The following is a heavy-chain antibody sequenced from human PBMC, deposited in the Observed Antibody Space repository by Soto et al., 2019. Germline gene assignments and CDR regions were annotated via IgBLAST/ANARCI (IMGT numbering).Heavy chain of an antibody. D-gene: IGHD5-18*01. CDR1: GGTFSSYA. V-gene: IGHV1-69*13. Sequence: ASVKVSCKASGGTFSSYAISWVRQAPGQGLEWMGGIIPIFGTANYAQKFQGRVTITADESTSTAYMELSSLRSEDTAVYYCARVLGYSYGSDHDVWGQGTTVTVSS. CDR3: ARVLGYSYGSDHDV. CDR2: IIPIFGTA. J-gene: IGHJ6*02.